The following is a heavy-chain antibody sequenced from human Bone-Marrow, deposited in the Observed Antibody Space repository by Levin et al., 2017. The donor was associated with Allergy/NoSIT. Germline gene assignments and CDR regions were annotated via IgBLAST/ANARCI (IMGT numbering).Heavy chain of an antibody. Sequence: ASVKVSCAASGFTFSRYSMNWVRQAPGRGLEWVSYISRSSSTISYADSVKGRFTIPRDNAKNSLYLQMNSLRDEDTAVYYCARPDCSGTSCYYFFDSWGQGTLVTVSS. CDR2: ISRSSSTI. D-gene: IGHD2-2*01. CDR3: ARPDCSGTSCYYFFDS. V-gene: IGHV3-48*02. J-gene: IGHJ4*02. CDR1: GFTFSRYS.